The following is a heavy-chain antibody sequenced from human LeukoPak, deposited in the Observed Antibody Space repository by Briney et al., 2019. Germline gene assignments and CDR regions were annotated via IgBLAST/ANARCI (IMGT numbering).Heavy chain of an antibody. CDR3: AKDFRPLRCPYNWFDP. CDR2: ISYDGSNK. J-gene: IGHJ5*02. CDR1: GFTFSSYG. Sequence: PGGSLRLSCAASGFTFSSYGMHWVRQAPGKALEGVAVISYDGSNKYYADSVKGRFTISRDNSKNTLYLQMNSLRAEDTAVYYCAKDFRPLRCPYNWFDPWGQGTLVTVSS. V-gene: IGHV3-30*18. D-gene: IGHD4-17*01.